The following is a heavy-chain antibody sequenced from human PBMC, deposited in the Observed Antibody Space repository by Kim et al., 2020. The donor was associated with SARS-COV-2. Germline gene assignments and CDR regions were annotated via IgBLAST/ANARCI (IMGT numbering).Heavy chain of an antibody. D-gene: IGHD3-16*01. CDR2: TTI. V-gene: IGHV3-11*01. J-gene: IGHJ4*02. CDR3: ARSYKITVGY. Sequence: TTIYYADSVKGRFTIARDKAKNSLYLQMNSLRVEDTAVYYCARSYKITVGYWGQGTLVTVSS.